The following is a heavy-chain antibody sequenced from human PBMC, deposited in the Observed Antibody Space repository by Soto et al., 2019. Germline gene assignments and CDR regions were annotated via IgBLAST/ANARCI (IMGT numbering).Heavy chain of an antibody. CDR2: ISYDGSNK. D-gene: IGHD4-17*01. V-gene: IGHV3-30*18. CDR3: AKDWYDYAADY. CDR1: GFTFSSYG. Sequence: QVQLVESGGGVVQPGRSLRLSCAASGFTFSSYGMHWVRQAPGKGLEWVAVISYDGSNKYYADSVKGRFTISRDNSKNTLYLQMNSLRAEDTAVYYCAKDWYDYAADYWGQGTLVTVSS. J-gene: IGHJ4*02.